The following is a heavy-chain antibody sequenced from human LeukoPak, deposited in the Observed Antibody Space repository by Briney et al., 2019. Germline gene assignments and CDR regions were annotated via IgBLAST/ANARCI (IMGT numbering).Heavy chain of an antibody. CDR1: GGSVSSLY. D-gene: IGHD2-15*01. CDR3: ARVLGNCSGRSRSGLAY. Sequence: SETLSLTCAVSGGSVSSLYWSWIRQSPGKGLEWIGYIHYSGSTNYNPSLKSRVTISVDTSKNQFSLKLSSVTAADTAVYYCARVLGNCSGRSRSGLAYWGQGTLVTVSS. CDR2: IHYSGST. V-gene: IGHV4-59*08. J-gene: IGHJ4*02.